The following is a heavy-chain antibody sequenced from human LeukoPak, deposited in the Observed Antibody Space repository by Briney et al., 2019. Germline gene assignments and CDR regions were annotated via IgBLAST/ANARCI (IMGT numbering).Heavy chain of an antibody. CDR2: LSGSGDRT. CDR1: GFTFSSYG. V-gene: IGHV3-23*01. Sequence: PGGSLRLSCAASGFTFSSYGIHWVRQAPGKGLEWISALSGSGDRTYYADSVKGRFTISRDNSKNTLYLQMNSLRAEDTAVYSCAKDRVGALLYFDSWGQGILVTVSS. CDR3: AKDRVGALLYFDS. J-gene: IGHJ4*02. D-gene: IGHD1-26*01.